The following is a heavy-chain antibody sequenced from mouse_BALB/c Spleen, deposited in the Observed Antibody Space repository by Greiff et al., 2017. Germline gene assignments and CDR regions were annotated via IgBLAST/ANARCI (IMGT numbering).Heavy chain of an antibody. D-gene: IGHD2-4*01. CDR2: ISSGSSTI. CDR1: GFTFSSFG. J-gene: IGHJ1*01. CDR3: ARTGITRYFDV. V-gene: IGHV5-17*02. Sequence: VQLKQSGGGLVQPGGSRKLSCAASGFTFSSFGMHWVRQAPEKGLEWVAYISSGSSTIYYADTVKGRFTISRDNPKNTLFLQMTSLRSEDTAMYYCARTGITRYFDVWGAGTTVTVSS.